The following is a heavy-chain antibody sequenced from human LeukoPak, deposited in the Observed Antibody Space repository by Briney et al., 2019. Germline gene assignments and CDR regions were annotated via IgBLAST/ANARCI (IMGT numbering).Heavy chain of an antibody. CDR1: GFTFSRNW. Sequence: GGSLRLSCAASGFTFSRNWMSWVRQAPGKGLEWVASIKQDGSEKFYVDSVKGRFNFSRDSAKNSLYLQMNSLRAEDTAVYYCARVQPWSYFDYWGQGTLVTVSS. J-gene: IGHJ4*02. CDR2: IKQDGSEK. CDR3: ARVQPWSYFDY. D-gene: IGHD3-3*01. V-gene: IGHV3-7*05.